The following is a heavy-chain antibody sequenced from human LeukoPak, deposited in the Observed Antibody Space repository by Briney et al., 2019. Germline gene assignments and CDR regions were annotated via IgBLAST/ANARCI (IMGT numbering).Heavy chain of an antibody. CDR2: ISSSGSTI. CDR1: GFTFSSYE. J-gene: IGHJ4*02. CDR3: ANIFGSYGDDY. V-gene: IGHV3-48*03. D-gene: IGHD4-17*01. Sequence: GGSLRLSCAASGFTFSSYEMNWVRQAPGKGLEWVSYISSSGSTIYYADSVKGRFTISRDNAKNSLYLQMNSLRAEDAAVYYCANIFGSYGDDYWGQGTLVTVSS.